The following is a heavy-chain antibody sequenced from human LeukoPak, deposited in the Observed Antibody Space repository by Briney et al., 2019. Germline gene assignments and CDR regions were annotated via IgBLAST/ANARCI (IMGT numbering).Heavy chain of an antibody. CDR1: GFTFSSYW. D-gene: IGHD3-3*01. CDR3: ASDRYYDFWGGYEQLADGVDY. Sequence: GGSLRLSCAASGFTFSSYWMSWVRQAPGKGLEWVANIKQDGSEKYYVDSVKGRFTISRDNAKNSLYLQMNSLRAEDTAVYYCASDRYYDFWGGYEQLADGVDYWGQGTLVTVSS. J-gene: IGHJ4*02. V-gene: IGHV3-7*01. CDR2: IKQDGSEK.